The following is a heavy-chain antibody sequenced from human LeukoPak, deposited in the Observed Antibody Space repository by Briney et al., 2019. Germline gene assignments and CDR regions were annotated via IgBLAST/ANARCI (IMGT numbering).Heavy chain of an antibody. CDR2: MNPNTGNT. V-gene: IGHV1-8*01. D-gene: IGHD2-2*02. CDR1: GYIFTTSD. J-gene: IGHJ5*02. CDR3: ARAPGYCSSTTCDKRFDP. Sequence: ASVKVSCKASGYIFTTSDINWVRQATGQGLEWMGWMNPNTGNTGYAQRFQGRVTMTRDTSISTAYMELSSLRSEDTSVYYCARAPGYCSSTTCDKRFDPWGQGTLVTVSS.